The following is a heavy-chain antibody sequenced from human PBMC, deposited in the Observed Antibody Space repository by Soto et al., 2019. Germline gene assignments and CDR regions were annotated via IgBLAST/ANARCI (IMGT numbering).Heavy chain of an antibody. D-gene: IGHD6-13*01. CDR3: ASTSFIAYGMDV. Sequence: EVQLVESGGGLVQPGGSLRLSCAASGFTVSSNYMSWVRQAPGKGLEWVSVIYSGGSTYYADSVKGRFTISRDNSKNTLYLQMNSLRAEDTAVYYCASTSFIAYGMDVWGQGTTVTVSS. J-gene: IGHJ6*02. V-gene: IGHV3-66*01. CDR2: IYSGGST. CDR1: GFTVSSNY.